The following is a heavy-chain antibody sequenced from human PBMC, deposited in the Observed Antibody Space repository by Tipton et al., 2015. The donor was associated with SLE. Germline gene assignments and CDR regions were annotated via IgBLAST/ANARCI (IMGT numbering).Heavy chain of an antibody. V-gene: IGHV1-46*01. D-gene: IGHD3-16*01. CDR1: GYTFTSYY. J-gene: IGHJ6*03. Sequence: QLVQSGAEVKKPGASVKVSCQASGYTFTSYYMHWVRQAPGQGIEWMGIINPSGGSTSYAQKFQGRVTMTRDTSTSTVYMELSSLRSEDTAVYYCARGAGPITSFGNYYYYYYMDVWGKGTTVTVSS. CDR2: INPSGGST. CDR3: ARGAGPITSFGNYYYYYYMDV.